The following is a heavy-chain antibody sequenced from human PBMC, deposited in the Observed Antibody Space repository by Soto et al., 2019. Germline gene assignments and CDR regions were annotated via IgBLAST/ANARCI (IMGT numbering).Heavy chain of an antibody. V-gene: IGHV4-59*01. D-gene: IGHD2-15*01. CDR3: ARSRSCSGGTCYDNFNWFGP. Sequence: SETLSLTCTVSADSISTFYWSWIRQAPGKGLEWIGSMYHSGSTYYNPSLKGRVAISLDTSKNQFSLNLNSVTAADTAVYYCARSRSCSGGTCYDNFNWFGPWGQGTLVTVSS. J-gene: IGHJ5*02. CDR2: MYHSGST. CDR1: ADSISTFY.